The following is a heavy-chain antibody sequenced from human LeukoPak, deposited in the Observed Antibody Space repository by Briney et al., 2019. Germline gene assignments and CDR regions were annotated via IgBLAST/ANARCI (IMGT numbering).Heavy chain of an antibody. CDR2: IIPIFGTA. V-gene: IGHV1-69*05. Sequence: SVKVSCKASGGTFSSYAISWVRQAPGQGLEWMGGIIPIFGTANYAQKFQGRVTMTRDTSISTAYMELSRLRSDDTAVYYCARNPTGTGPNTYYYYYMDVWGKGTTVTVSS. CDR1: GGTFSSYA. D-gene: IGHD1-1*01. CDR3: ARNPTGTGPNTYYYYYMDV. J-gene: IGHJ6*03.